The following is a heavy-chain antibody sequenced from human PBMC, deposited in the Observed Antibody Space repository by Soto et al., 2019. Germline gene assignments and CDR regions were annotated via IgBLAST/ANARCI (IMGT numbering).Heavy chain of an antibody. D-gene: IGHD3-10*01. CDR3: TRAPRSGPFDY. V-gene: IGHV4-59*12. CDR2: IYSSGTT. J-gene: IGHJ4*02. CDR1: GGSISSYY. Sequence: SETLSLTCTVSGGSISSYYWSWIRQPPGKGLDYIGYIYSSGTTNYNPSLKSRVTLSVDTSKNQFSLKLTSVTAADTAVYYCTRAPRSGPFDYWGQGTLVTVSS.